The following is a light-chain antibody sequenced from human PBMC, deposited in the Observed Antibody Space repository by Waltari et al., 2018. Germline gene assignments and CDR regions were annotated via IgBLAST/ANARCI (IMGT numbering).Light chain of an antibody. J-gene: IGLJ1*01. V-gene: IGLV2-23*02. CDR2: EVN. Sequence: QSALTQPASGPASPGQSITVSCCGSISDIGFFKVLSWFQQDPGKPPRLIIYEVNKRPPGISDRFSATKAGNVASLTISGLQADDEADYYCCSFTSSSTYVFGSGTTVTVL. CDR3: CSFTSSSTYV. CDR1: ISDIGFFKV.